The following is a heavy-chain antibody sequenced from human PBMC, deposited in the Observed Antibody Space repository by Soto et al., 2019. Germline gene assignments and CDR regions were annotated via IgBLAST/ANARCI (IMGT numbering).Heavy chain of an antibody. D-gene: IGHD3-22*01. CDR3: ARGSPYYYDSSGYYYFDY. CDR1: GGSISSSNW. CDR2: IYHSGST. V-gene: IGHV4-4*02. Sequence: QVQLQESGPGLVKPSGTLSLTCAVSGGSISSSNWWSWVRQPPGKGLEWIGEIYHSGSTNYNPSLKSRVTISVDKSKNQFSLKLSSVTAADTAVYYCARGSPYYYDSSGYYYFDYWGQGTLVTVSS. J-gene: IGHJ4*02.